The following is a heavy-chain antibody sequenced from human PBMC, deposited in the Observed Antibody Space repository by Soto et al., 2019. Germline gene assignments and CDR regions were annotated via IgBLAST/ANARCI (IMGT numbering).Heavy chain of an antibody. D-gene: IGHD4-4*01. J-gene: IGHJ6*02. Sequence: PGGSLRLSCSASGFDFKNYAMHWVRQAPGKGPEYLSGISSNGDTTYYADSVKDRITISRDNSNNAVYLQLSSLTTADTAVYYCARDAAYSNYDYYYYGMDVWGQGTTVTVSS. CDR3: ARDAAYSNYDYYYYGMDV. CDR1: GFDFKNYA. CDR2: ISSNGDTT. V-gene: IGHV3-64D*06.